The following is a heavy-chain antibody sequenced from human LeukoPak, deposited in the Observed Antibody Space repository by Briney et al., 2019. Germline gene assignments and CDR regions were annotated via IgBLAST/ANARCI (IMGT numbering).Heavy chain of an antibody. CDR2: ISWNSGSI. CDR3: AKGSWFDP. Sequence: GLEWVSGISWNSGSIGYADSVKGRFTISRDNAKNSLYLQMNSLRAEDTALYYCAKGSWFDPWGQGTLVTVSS. V-gene: IGHV3-9*01. J-gene: IGHJ5*02.